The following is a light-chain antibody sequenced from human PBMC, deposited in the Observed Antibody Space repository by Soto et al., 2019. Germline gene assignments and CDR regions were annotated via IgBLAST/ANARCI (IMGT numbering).Light chain of an antibody. CDR2: EVN. V-gene: IGLV2-8*01. CDR3: SSYAGSKGV. CDR1: SSDVGGYNY. J-gene: IGLJ3*02. Sequence: QSALTQPPSASGSPGQSVTISCTGTSSDVGGYNYVSWYQQHPGKAPKLMIYEVNKRPSGVPDRFSASKSGNTASLTVSGLQAEDEADYYCSSYAGSKGVFGGGTKLTVL.